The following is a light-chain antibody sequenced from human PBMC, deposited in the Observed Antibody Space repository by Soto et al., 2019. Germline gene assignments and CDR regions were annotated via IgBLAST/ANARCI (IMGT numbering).Light chain of an antibody. Sequence: IVMTQSPATLSVSPGERATLSCRASQSVSSYLPWYQQKPGQAPSLLISGTSTRATGIPARFSGSVSGTEHSLTISSLQPEDFAVYYCQQQNNWPPYTFGQGTKLEIK. CDR3: QQQNNWPPYT. CDR1: QSVSSY. J-gene: IGKJ2*01. V-gene: IGKV3-15*01. CDR2: GTS.